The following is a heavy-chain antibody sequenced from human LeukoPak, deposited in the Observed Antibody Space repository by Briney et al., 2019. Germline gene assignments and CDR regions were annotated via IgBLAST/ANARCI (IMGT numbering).Heavy chain of an antibody. D-gene: IGHD4-17*01. V-gene: IGHV1-24*01. CDR3: ATKGYGDYLNDAFDF. CDR2: FDPEDGET. J-gene: IGHJ3*01. Sequence: ASVKVSCKVSGYTLTELSMHWVRQAPGKGREWMGGFDPEDGETIYAQKFQGRVTMTEDTSTDTAYMELSSLRSEDTAVYYCATKGYGDYLNDAFDFWGQGTMVTVSS. CDR1: GYTLTELS.